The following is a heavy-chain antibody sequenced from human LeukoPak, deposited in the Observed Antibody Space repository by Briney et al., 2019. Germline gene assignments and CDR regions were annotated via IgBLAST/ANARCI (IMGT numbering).Heavy chain of an antibody. D-gene: IGHD6-13*01. CDR3: ARARDRVFGY. CDR1: GYSISSGYF. J-gene: IGHJ4*02. CDR2: IYHGGST. V-gene: IGHV4-38-2*02. Sequence: SETLSLTCTVSGYSISSGYFWGWIRQPPGKGLEWIGSIYHGGSTFYNPSLKSRVTISVDTSKNQFSLKLSSVTAADTAVYYCARARDRVFGYWGQGTLVTVSS.